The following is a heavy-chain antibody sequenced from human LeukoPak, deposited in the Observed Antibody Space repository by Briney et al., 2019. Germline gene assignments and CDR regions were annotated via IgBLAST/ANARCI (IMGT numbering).Heavy chain of an antibody. D-gene: IGHD2-15*01. J-gene: IGHJ5*02. CDR2: INPSGGST. V-gene: IGHV1-46*01. CDR3: ARDRRCGGSCSNWFDP. CDR1: GYTFTSYY. Sequence: ASVNVSCKASGYTFTSYYMHWVRQAPGQGLEWMGIINPSGGSTSYAQKFQGRVTMTRDTSTSTVYMELSSLRSEDTAVYYCARDRRCGGSCSNWFDPWGQGTLVTVSS.